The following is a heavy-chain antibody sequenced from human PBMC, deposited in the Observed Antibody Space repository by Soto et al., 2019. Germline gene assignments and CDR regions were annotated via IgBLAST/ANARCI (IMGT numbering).Heavy chain of an antibody. J-gene: IGHJ6*02. D-gene: IGHD6-13*01. CDR1: GGTFSSYT. CDR3: ARDSSSWYSTYYYGMDV. Sequence: QVQLVQSGAEVKKPGSSVKVSCKASGGTFSSYTISWVRQAPGQGLEWMGRIIPILGIANYAQKFQGRVTITADKSTSTAYMELSSLRSEDTAVYYCARDSSSWYSTYYYGMDVWGQGTTVTVSS. V-gene: IGHV1-69*08. CDR2: IIPILGIA.